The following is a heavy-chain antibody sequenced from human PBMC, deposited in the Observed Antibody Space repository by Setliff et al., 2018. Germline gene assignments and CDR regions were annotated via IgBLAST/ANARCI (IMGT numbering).Heavy chain of an antibody. CDR2: INPGGGSS. CDR1: GYSLITHY. CDR3: ARAGQASAGRKGVFDY. Sequence: GASVKVSCKASGYSLITHYMHWARQAPGQGLEWMGLINPGGGSSTYAQKFQGRVSLTRDTSTSTVYMEVNNLGSEDTALYFCARAGQASAGRKGVFDYWGQGTLVTVSS. D-gene: IGHD3-10*01. V-gene: IGHV1-46*01. J-gene: IGHJ4*02.